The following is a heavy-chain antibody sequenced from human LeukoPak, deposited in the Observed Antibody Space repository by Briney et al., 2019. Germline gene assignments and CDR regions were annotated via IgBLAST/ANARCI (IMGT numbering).Heavy chain of an antibody. Sequence: SETLSLTCTVSGGSISSYYWSRIRQPAGKGLEWIGRIYTSGSTNYNPSLKSRVTMSVDTSKNQFSLKLSSVTAADTAVYYCARVREWREKTYYFDYWGQGTLVTVSS. J-gene: IGHJ4*02. CDR1: GGSISSYY. D-gene: IGHD3-3*01. CDR2: IYTSGST. CDR3: ARVREWREKTYYFDY. V-gene: IGHV4-4*07.